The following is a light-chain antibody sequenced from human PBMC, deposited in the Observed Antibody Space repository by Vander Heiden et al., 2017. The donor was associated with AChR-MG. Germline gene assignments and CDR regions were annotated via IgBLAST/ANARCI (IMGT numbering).Light chain of an antibody. Sequence: DIQLTQSPSSLSASVGDRVTSTCRVSQGISSYLNWYRQKPGKVPKLLIYSASNLQAGVPSRFSGSGSGTDFTLTISSLQPEDVATYYGQRTDKDLLTFGGGTKVEIK. CDR3: QRTDKDLLT. V-gene: IGKV1-27*01. CDR2: SAS. CDR1: QGISSY. J-gene: IGKJ4*01.